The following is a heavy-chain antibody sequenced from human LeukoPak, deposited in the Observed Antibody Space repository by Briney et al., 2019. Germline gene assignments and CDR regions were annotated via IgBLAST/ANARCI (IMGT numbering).Heavy chain of an antibody. J-gene: IGHJ5*02. D-gene: IGHD6-6*01. CDR3: ARRRSIAARPSWFDP. Sequence: SETLSLTCAVYGGSFSGYYWSWIRQPPGKGLEWIGEINHSGSTNYNPSLKSRVTISVVTSKNQFPLKLSSVTAADTAVYYCARRRSIAARPSWFDPWGQGTLVTVSS. V-gene: IGHV4-34*01. CDR1: GGSFSGYY. CDR2: INHSGST.